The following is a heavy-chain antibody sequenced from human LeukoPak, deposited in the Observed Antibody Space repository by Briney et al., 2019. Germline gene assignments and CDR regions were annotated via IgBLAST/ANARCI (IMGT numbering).Heavy chain of an antibody. CDR2: IYPGDSDT. CDR3: ARLGCSSTSCYWPEVHLKVLDY. Sequence: GESLKISCKGSGYSLTSYWIGWVRQMPGKGLEWVGIIYPGDSDTRYSPSFQGQVTISADKSISTAYLQWSSLKASDTAMYYCARLGCSSTSCYWPEVHLKVLDYWGQGTLVTVSS. D-gene: IGHD2-2*01. V-gene: IGHV5-51*01. J-gene: IGHJ4*02. CDR1: GYSLTSYW.